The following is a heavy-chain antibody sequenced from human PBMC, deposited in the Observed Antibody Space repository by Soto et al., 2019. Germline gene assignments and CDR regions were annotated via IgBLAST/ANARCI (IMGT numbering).Heavy chain of an antibody. Sequence: LGESLKISCKGSGYSFTSYWISWVRQMPGKGLEWMGRIDPSDSYTNYSPSFQGHVTISADKSISTAYLQWSSLKASDTAMYYCARQWTNWTHYYGMDVWGQGTTVTVSS. V-gene: IGHV5-10-1*01. CDR2: IDPSDSYT. J-gene: IGHJ6*02. CDR1: GYSFTSYW. CDR3: ARQWTNWTHYYGMDV. D-gene: IGHD1-1*01.